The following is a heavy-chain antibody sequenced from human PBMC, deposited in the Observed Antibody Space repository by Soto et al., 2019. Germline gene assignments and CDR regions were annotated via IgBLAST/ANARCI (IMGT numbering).Heavy chain of an antibody. CDR1: GFTFSSYG. V-gene: IGHV3-33*01. Sequence: SGGSLRLSCAASGFTFSSYGIHWVRQAPGKGLEWVAVIWYDGSNKYYADSVKGRFTISRDNSKNTLYLQMNSLRAEDTAVYYCARESRAVAVVDYWGQGTLVTVSS. CDR3: ARESRAVAVVDY. J-gene: IGHJ4*02. D-gene: IGHD6-19*01. CDR2: IWYDGSNK.